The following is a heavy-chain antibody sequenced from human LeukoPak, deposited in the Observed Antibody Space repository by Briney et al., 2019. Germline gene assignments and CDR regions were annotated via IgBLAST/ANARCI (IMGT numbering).Heavy chain of an antibody. J-gene: IGHJ4*02. D-gene: IGHD3-10*01. CDR1: GFTFSSYS. CDR3: ARGAFGGSSG. V-gene: IGHV3-21*01. CDR2: ISSSSSYI. Sequence: KPGGSLRLSRAASGFTFSSYSMKWVRHAPGKGLEWVSSISSSSSYIYYTDSVKGRFTISRDNAKNSRYLQMNSRRAEGTAVYYCARGAFGGSSGWGQGTLVTVSS.